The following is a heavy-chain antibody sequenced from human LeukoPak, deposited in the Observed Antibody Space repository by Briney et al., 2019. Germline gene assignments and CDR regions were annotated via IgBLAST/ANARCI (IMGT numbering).Heavy chain of an antibody. J-gene: IGHJ4*02. CDR1: GGSLSGYY. Sequence: SETLSLTCAVYGGSLSGYYWSWIRQPPGKGLEWIGEINHSGSTNYNPSLKSRVTISVDTSKNQFSLKLSSVTAADTAVYYCARGSGISWHGDFDYWGQGTLVTVSS. CDR3: ARGSGISWHGDFDY. V-gene: IGHV4-34*01. CDR2: INHSGST. D-gene: IGHD2-2*01.